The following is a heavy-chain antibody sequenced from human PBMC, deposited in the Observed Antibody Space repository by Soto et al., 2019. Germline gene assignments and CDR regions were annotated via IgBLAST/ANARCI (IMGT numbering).Heavy chain of an antibody. Sequence: EVQLVESGEDLVQPGGSLRLSCAASGFSFSTFDIHWVRQSPGAGLEWVSGIGVSSDTYYAGSVKGRFTLSRENAMNSVYLQMNSLRAEDTAVYYCVRGKGSGPNSGAFDLWGPGTMVTVS. CDR1: GFSFSTFD. CDR3: VRGKGSGPNSGAFDL. J-gene: IGHJ3*01. D-gene: IGHD2-8*01. V-gene: IGHV3-13*04. CDR2: IGVSSDT.